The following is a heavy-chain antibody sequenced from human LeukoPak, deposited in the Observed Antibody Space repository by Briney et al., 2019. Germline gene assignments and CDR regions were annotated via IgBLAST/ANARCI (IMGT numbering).Heavy chain of an antibody. V-gene: IGHV3-53*01. CDR3: AKFWSGYYRGGPFDY. CDR2: IYSGGST. CDR1: GFTVSSNY. Sequence: GGSLRLSCAASGFTVSSNYMSWVRQAPGKGLEWVSVIYSGGSTYYADSVKGRFTISRDNSKNTLYLQMNSLRAEDTAVYYCAKFWSGYYRGGPFDYWGQGTLVTVSS. D-gene: IGHD3-3*01. J-gene: IGHJ4*02.